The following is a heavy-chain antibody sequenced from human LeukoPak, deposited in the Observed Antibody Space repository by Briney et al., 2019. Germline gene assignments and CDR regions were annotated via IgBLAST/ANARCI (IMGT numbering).Heavy chain of an antibody. D-gene: IGHD2-15*01. CDR3: ARRKGCSGGSCYEDTFDY. CDR1: GGSISSGDYY. Sequence: PSETLSLTCTVSGGSISSGDYYWSWIRQPPGKGLEWIGYIYYSGSTYYNPSLKSRVTISVDTSKNQFSLKLSSVTAADTAVYYCARRKGCSGGSCYEDTFDYWGQGTLVTVSS. CDR2: IYYSGST. V-gene: IGHV4-30-4*01. J-gene: IGHJ4*02.